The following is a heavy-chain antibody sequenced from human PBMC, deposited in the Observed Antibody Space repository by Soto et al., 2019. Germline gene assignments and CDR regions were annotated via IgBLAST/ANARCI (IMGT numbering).Heavy chain of an antibody. J-gene: IGHJ4*02. V-gene: IGHV3-9*01. CDR1: GFTFDDYA. Sequence: EVHLVESGGGLVQPGSSLRLSCTASGFTFDDYAMHWVRQVPGKGLEWVSSISWNSGNIVYADSVKGRFTISRDSANNSLYLQMSSLRTEDTALYYCAKGAVTSIFGYFDYWGQGTLVTVSS. D-gene: IGHD3-3*01. CDR3: AKGAVTSIFGYFDY. CDR2: ISWNSGNI.